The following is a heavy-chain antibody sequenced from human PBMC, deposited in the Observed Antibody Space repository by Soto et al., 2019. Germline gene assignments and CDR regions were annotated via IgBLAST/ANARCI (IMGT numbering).Heavy chain of an antibody. J-gene: IGHJ4*02. CDR2: IIPIFGTA. Sequence: ASVKVSCKASGGTFSSYAISWVRQAPGQGLEWMGGIIPIFGTANYAQKFQGRVTITADKSTSTAYMELSSLRSEDTAVYYCARDRTTVTTYYFDYWGQGTLVTVSS. V-gene: IGHV1-69*06. D-gene: IGHD4-17*01. CDR1: GGTFSSYA. CDR3: ARDRTTVTTYYFDY.